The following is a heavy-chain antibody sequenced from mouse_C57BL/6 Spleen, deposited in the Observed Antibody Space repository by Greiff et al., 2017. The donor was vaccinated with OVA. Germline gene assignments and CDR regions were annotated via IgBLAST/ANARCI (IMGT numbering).Heavy chain of an antibody. CDR2: IYPGSGST. CDR1: GYTFTSYW. V-gene: IGHV1-55*01. Sequence: QVQLQQPGAELVKPGASVKMSCKASGYTFTSYWITWVKQRPGQGLEWIGDIYPGSGSTNYNEKFKSKATLTVDTSSSTAYMQLSSLTSEDSAVYYFARGGLRRGYFDYWGQGTTLTVSS. J-gene: IGHJ2*01. CDR3: ARGGLRRGYFDY. D-gene: IGHD2-2*01.